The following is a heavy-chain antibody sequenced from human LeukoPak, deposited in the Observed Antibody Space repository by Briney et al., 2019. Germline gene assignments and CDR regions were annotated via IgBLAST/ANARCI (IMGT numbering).Heavy chain of an antibody. CDR1: GFTFDDYA. J-gene: IGHJ5*02. V-gene: IGHV3-9*01. D-gene: IGHD4-23*01. CDR2: ISWNSGSI. CDR3: AKTGYGGNYLFDP. Sequence: PGRSLRLSCAASGFTFDDYAMHWVRQAPGKGLEWVSGISWNSGSIGYADSVKGRFTISRDNAKNSLYLQMNSLRAEDTALYYCAKTGYGGNYLFDPWGQGTLVTVSS.